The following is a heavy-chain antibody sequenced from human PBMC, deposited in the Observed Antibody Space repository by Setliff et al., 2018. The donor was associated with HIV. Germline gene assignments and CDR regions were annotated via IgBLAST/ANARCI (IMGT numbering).Heavy chain of an antibody. Sequence: PSETLSLTCTVSGGSISSYYWSWIRQPPGKGLEWIGYIYYSGSTNYNPSLKSRVTISVDTSKNQFSLKLSSVTAADTAVYYCARVSNCSGGSCYFYFDYWARERWSPSPQ. D-gene: IGHD2-15*01. J-gene: IGHJ4*02. V-gene: IGHV4-59*01. CDR2: IYYSGST. CDR1: GGSISSYY. CDR3: ARVSNCSGGSCYFYFDY.